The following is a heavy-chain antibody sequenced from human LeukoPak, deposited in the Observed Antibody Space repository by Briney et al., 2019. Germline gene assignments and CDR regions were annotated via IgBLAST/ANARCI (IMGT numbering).Heavy chain of an antibody. J-gene: IGHJ4*02. CDR3: AKGYMTVRGVPNEY. CDR1: GFTFSSYE. CDR2: ISSSGSTI. V-gene: IGHV3-48*03. D-gene: IGHD3-10*01. Sequence: QPGGSLRLSCAASGFTFSSYEMNWVRQAPGKGLEWVSYISSSGSTIYYADSVKGRFTISRDNAKNTLYLQMNSLRAEDTAVYYCAKGYMTVRGVPNEYWGQGTLVTVSS.